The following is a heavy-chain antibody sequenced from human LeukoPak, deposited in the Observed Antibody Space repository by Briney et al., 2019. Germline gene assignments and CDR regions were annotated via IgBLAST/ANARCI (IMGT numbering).Heavy chain of an antibody. J-gene: IGHJ5*02. CDR1: GGSFSGYY. CDR2: INHSGST. D-gene: IGHD3-9*01. CDR3: ARLEYYDILTGFPAARFDP. Sequence: SETLSLTCAVYGGSFSGYYRSWIRQPPGKGLEWIGEINHSGSTNYNPSLKSRVTISVDTSKNQFSLKLSSVTAADTAVYYCARLEYYDILTGFPAARFDPWGQGTLVTVSS. V-gene: IGHV4-34*01.